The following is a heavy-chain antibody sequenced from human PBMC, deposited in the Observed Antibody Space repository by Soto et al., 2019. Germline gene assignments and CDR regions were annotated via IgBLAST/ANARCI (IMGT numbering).Heavy chain of an antibody. V-gene: IGHV2-5*02. CDR1: GSSLSTNGVG. J-gene: IGHJ4*02. Sequence: QITLKESGPTLVKPTQTLILTCTFSGSSLSTNGVGVGWIRQPPGKALEWLSLIYWDDSKEYRPSLRSRLTITNDTSKKPVGLTMNNMGPVETAAFYCRHKGGGDRILDFWGQGTLVTVSS. CDR2: IYWDDSK. CDR3: RHKGGGDRILDF. D-gene: IGHD3-16*01.